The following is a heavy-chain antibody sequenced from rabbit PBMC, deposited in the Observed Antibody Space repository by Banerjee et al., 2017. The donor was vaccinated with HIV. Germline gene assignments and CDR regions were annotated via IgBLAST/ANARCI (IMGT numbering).Heavy chain of an antibody. CDR3: ARRDPSSDYSYPL. Sequence: QEQLKESGGGLVQPGGSLKLSCTASGFDFSTYGVSWVRQAPGEGLEYIGIIYTDGSAYYANSVKGRFTISSDNAQNTLYLQLNSLTAADTATYFCARRDPSSDYSYPLWGPGTLVTVS. J-gene: IGHJ6*01. CDR1: GFDFSTYG. CDR2: IYTDGSA. D-gene: IGHD1-1*01. V-gene: IGHV1S29*01.